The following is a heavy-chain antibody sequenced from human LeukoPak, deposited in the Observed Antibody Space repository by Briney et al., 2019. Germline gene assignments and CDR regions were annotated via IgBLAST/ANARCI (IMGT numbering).Heavy chain of an antibody. Sequence: SETLSLTCTVSGGSISSYYWSWIRQPPGKGLEWIGYIYYSGSTNYNPSLKSRVTISVDTPKNQFSLKLSSVTAADTAVYYCARLDNWFDPWGQGTLVTVSS. J-gene: IGHJ5*02. CDR3: ARLDNWFDP. CDR2: IYYSGST. CDR1: GGSISSYY. V-gene: IGHV4-59*08.